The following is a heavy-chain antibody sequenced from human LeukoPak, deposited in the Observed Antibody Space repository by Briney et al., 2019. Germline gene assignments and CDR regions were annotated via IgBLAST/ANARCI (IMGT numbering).Heavy chain of an antibody. CDR2: ISHSDSS. Sequence: SGTLSLTCAVSGGSLSSGGYYWSWIRQPPGKGLEWIGYISHSDSSSYNPSLKSRVTVSVDRSKNQSSLKLSSVTAADTAVYYCARVGSTDAFDIWGQGTMVTVSS. CDR3: ARVGSTDAFDI. CDR1: GGSLSSGGYY. V-gene: IGHV4-30-2*01. J-gene: IGHJ3*02.